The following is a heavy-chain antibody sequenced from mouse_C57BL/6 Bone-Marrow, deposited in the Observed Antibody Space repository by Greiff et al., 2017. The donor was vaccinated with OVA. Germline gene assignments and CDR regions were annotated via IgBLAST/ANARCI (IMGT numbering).Heavy chain of an antibody. D-gene: IGHD2-2*01. Sequence: EVQLQQSGPELVKPGASVKISCKASGYTFTDYYMNWVKQSHGKSLEWIGDINPNNGGTSYNQKFKGKATLTVDKSSSTAYMELRSLTSEDSAVYYCAKTMVTTKRVYFDYWGQGTTLTVSS. CDR1: GYTFTDYY. V-gene: IGHV1-26*01. CDR2: INPNNGGT. J-gene: IGHJ2*01. CDR3: AKTMVTTKRVYFDY.